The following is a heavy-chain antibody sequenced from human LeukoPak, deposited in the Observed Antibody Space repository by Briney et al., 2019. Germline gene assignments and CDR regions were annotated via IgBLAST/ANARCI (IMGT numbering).Heavy chain of an antibody. J-gene: IGHJ4*02. Sequence: GGSLRLSCAASGFTVSSNYMSWVRQAPGKGLEWVSVIYSGGSTYYSDSVKGRFTISRDNSKNTMYLQMNSLRGEDTAVYYCARVIQLWLMLDYWGQGTLVTVSS. CDR1: GFTVSSNY. V-gene: IGHV3-53*01. CDR2: IYSGGST. CDR3: ARVIQLWLMLDY. D-gene: IGHD5-18*01.